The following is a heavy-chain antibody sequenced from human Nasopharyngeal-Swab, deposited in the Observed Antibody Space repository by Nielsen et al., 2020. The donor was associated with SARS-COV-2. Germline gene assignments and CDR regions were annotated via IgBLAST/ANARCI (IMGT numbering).Heavy chain of an antibody. V-gene: IGHV4-4*02. J-gene: IGHJ3*02. CDR2: IYHSGST. CDR3: ARHMLGGPTAFDI. D-gene: IGHD2-8*01. CDR1: GGSISSSNW. Sequence: SETLSLTCAVSGGSISSSNWWSWVRQPPGKGLEWIGEIYHSGSTSYNPSLTSRVTISVDKSKNQFSLKLRSVTAADTAVFYCARHMLGGPTAFDIWGQGTVVTVSS.